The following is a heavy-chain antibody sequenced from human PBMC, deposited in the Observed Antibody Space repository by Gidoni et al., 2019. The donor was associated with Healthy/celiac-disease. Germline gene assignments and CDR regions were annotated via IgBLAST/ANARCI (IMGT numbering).Heavy chain of an antibody. Sequence: QVQLVQSGAEVKKPGASVKVSCKASGYTFTGYYMHWVRQAPGQGFEWMGWINPNSGGTNYAQKFQGWVTMTRDTSISTAYMELSRLRSDDTAVYYCARKGRSGGEADYYYGMDVWGQGTTVTVSS. V-gene: IGHV1-2*04. CDR2: INPNSGGT. CDR3: ARKGRSGGEADYYYGMDV. CDR1: GYTFTGYY. D-gene: IGHD2-15*01. J-gene: IGHJ6*02.